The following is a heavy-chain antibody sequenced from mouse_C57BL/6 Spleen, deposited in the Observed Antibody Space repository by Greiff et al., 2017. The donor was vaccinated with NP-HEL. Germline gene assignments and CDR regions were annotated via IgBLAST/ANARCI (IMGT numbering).Heavy chain of an antibody. Sequence: VQLVESGAELVRPGASVTLSCKASGYTFTDYEMHWVKQTPVHGLEWIGAIDPETGGTAYNQKFKGKAILTADKSSSTAYMELRSLTSEDSAVYYCTREGLSWFAYWGQGTLVTVSA. CDR1: GYTFTDYE. CDR3: TREGLSWFAY. V-gene: IGHV1-15*01. D-gene: IGHD3-3*01. CDR2: IDPETGGT. J-gene: IGHJ3*01.